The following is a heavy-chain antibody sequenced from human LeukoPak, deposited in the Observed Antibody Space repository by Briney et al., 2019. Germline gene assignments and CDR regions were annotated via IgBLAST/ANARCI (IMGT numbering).Heavy chain of an antibody. J-gene: IGHJ3*02. CDR2: IYHSGTA. CDR1: GGSISTGGYY. V-gene: IGHV4-31*03. Sequence: SQTLSLTCTVSGGSISTGGYYWSWIRLHPGKGLEWIGYIYHSGTAYYNPSLRSRITISLDTSKNLFSLKLTSVTAADTAVYYCARVSTYYYDNSGFDSAAFDIWGQGTMVTVSS. CDR3: ARVSTYYYDNSGFDSAAFDI. D-gene: IGHD3-22*01.